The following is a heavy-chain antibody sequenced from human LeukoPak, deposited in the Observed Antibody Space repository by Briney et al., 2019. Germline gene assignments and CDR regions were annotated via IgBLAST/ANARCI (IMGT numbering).Heavy chain of an antibody. CDR3: AKEGSYCSSTSCYSSEGMDV. Sequence: GRSLRLSCAASGFTFSSYGMHWVRQAPGKGLGWVAVISYDGSNKYYADSVKGRFTISRDNSKNTLYLQMNSLRAEDTAVYYCAKEGSYCSSTSCYSSEGMDVWGQGTTVTVSS. V-gene: IGHV3-30*18. CDR1: GFTFSSYG. D-gene: IGHD2-2*02. J-gene: IGHJ6*02. CDR2: ISYDGSNK.